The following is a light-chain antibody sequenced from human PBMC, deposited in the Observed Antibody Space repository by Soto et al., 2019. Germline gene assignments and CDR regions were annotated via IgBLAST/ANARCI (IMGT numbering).Light chain of an antibody. CDR3: SSFTSSHTGV. Sequence: QSALTQPASVSGSPGQSITISCTGTSSDVGGYKYVSWYQQHPGKAPKLMIYEVTTRPSGVSNRFSGSTSGNTASLTISGLQPVDGADYYCSSFTSSHTGVFGGGTKLTV. CDR2: EVT. J-gene: IGLJ3*02. V-gene: IGLV2-14*01. CDR1: SSDVGGYKY.